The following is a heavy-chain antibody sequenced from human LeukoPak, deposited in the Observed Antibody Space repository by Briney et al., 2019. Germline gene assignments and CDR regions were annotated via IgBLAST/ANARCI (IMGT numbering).Heavy chain of an antibody. CDR2: INSDGSST. D-gene: IGHD1-7*01. J-gene: IGHJ6*03. CDR1: GFTFSSYW. V-gene: IGHV3-74*01. Sequence: GESLRLSCAASGFTFSSYWMHWVRQAPGKGLVWVSRINSDGSSTSYADSVKGRFTISRDNAKNTLYLQMNSLRAEDTAVYYCARANWNYGRDYMDVWGKGTTVTVSS. CDR3: ARANWNYGRDYMDV.